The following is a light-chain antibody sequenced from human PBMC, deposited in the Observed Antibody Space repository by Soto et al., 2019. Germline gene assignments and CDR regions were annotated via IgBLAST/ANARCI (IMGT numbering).Light chain of an antibody. CDR1: QTISSW. CDR3: QHYNSYSEA. J-gene: IGKJ1*01. CDR2: KAS. V-gene: IGKV1-5*03. Sequence: DVQMTQSPSTLSGSVGARVTITCRASQTISSWLAGYQQKPGKAPKILIYKASTLKSGVPSRFSGSGSGTEFTLTISSLQPDDFATYYCQHYNSYSEAFGQGTKVDIK.